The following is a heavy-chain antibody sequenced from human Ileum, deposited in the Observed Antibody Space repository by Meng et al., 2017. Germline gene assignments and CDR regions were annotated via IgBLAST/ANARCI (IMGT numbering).Heavy chain of an antibody. CDR2: LYYNGNT. CDR3: GKAPHY. V-gene: IGHV4-39*06. Sequence: RLQRQGSGPGLVKPSGTLSLTCTVSGDSLSSGNYYWGWIRQPPGKGLEWIGSLYYNGNTYYNPSLRSRVTISIDTSKNQFSLKLNSVTAADTAVYYCGKAPHYWGQGTLVTVSS. J-gene: IGHJ4*02. CDR1: GDSLSSGNYY.